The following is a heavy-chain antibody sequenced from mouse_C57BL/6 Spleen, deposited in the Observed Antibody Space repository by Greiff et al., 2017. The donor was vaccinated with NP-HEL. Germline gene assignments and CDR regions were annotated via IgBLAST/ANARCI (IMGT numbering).Heavy chain of an antibody. CDR2: IYPYNGVS. CDR1: GYSFTGYY. V-gene: IGHV1-31*01. Sequence: EVKLQASGPELVKPGASVTISCKASGYSFTGYYMPWVKQSHGTILAWIGYIYPYNGVSSYNQKFKGKATLTVDKSSSTAYMELRSLTSEDSAVYYCASASNYEFAYWGQGTLVTVSA. CDR3: ASASNYEFAY. D-gene: IGHD2-5*01. J-gene: IGHJ3*01.